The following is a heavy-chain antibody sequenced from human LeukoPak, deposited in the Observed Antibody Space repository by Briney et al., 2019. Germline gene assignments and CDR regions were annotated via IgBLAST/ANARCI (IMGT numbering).Heavy chain of an antibody. CDR3: AKAMAGSTVFDY. V-gene: IGHV3-30*02. CDR1: GFSFNKYG. J-gene: IGHJ4*02. D-gene: IGHD5-24*01. Sequence: GGSLRLSCTASGFSFNKYGTHWVRQAPGKGLEWVTFIQYDDSVKFYADSVKGRFSISRDNSKNTVYLQMNSLRAEDTAVYYCAKAMAGSTVFDYWGQGTLVTVSS. CDR2: IQYDDSVK.